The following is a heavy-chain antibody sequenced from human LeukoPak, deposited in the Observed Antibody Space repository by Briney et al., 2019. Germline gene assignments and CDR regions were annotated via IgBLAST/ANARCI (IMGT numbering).Heavy chain of an antibody. D-gene: IGHD3-22*01. V-gene: IGHV4-61*02. CDR3: ARDVPPYYDSSGYRLPSLFDY. Sequence: PSETLSLTCTVSGGSISSSSYYWSWIRQPAGQGLEWIGRIYTSGSTNYNPSLKSRVTMSVDTSKNQFSLKLSSVTAADTAVYYCARDVPPYYDSSGYRLPSLFDYWGQGTLVTVSS. CDR2: IYTSGST. J-gene: IGHJ4*02. CDR1: GGSISSSSYY.